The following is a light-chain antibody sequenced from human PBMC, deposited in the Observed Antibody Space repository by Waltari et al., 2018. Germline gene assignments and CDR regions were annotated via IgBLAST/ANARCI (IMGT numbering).Light chain of an antibody. J-gene: IGLJ2*01. CDR3: TSYTSSSTLV. Sequence: QSALTQPASVSGSQPGQSITISCTGTSSAVGGYTYVSWYQQHPGKVPKLMIYDVTNRPSGVSDRFSGSKSGNTASLTISGLQAGDEADYYCTSYTSSSTLVFGGGTKVTVL. CDR2: DVT. V-gene: IGLV2-14*03. CDR1: SSAVGGYTY.